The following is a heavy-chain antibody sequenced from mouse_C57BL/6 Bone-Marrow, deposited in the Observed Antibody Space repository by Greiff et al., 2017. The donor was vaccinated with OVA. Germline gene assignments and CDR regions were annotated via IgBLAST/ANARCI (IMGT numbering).Heavy chain of an antibody. CDR1: GYAFTNYL. CDR3: ARSALLRFDY. CDR2: INPGSGGT. D-gene: IGHD1-2*01. J-gene: IGHJ2*01. Sequence: QVQLQQSGAELVRPGTSVKVSCKASGYAFTNYLIEWVKQRPGQGLEWIGVINPGSGGTNYNEKFKGKATLTADKSSSTAYMQLSSLTSEDSAVYFCARSALLRFDYWAQGTTLTVSS. V-gene: IGHV1-54*01.